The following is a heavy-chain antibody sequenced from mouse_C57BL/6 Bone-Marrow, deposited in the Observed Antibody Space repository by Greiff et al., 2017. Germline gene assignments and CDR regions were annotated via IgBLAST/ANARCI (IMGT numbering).Heavy chain of an antibody. V-gene: IGHV14-4*01. CDR3: TRIAY. CDR2: IDPENGDT. Sequence: EVQLVESGAELVRPGASVKLSCTASGFNIKDDYMHWVKQRPEQGLEWIGWIDPENGDTEYASKFQGKATITVDTASNTAYLQLSSLKSEDSDVYYCTRIAYWGQGTLVTVSA. J-gene: IGHJ3*01. CDR1: GFNIKDDY.